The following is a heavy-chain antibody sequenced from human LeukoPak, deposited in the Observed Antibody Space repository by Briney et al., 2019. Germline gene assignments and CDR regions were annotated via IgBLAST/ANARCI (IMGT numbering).Heavy chain of an antibody. Sequence: GGSLRLSCAASGFTFRNYAMHWVRQAPGKGLEWVAVISYDGNNKYYADFVKGRFTISRDNSKNTLYLQVNSLRPEDTAVYYCARENYGAHYSDYWGQGTLVTVSS. CDR2: ISYDGNNK. V-gene: IGHV3-30-3*01. J-gene: IGHJ4*02. CDR3: ARENYGAHYSDY. CDR1: GFTFRNYA. D-gene: IGHD3-16*01.